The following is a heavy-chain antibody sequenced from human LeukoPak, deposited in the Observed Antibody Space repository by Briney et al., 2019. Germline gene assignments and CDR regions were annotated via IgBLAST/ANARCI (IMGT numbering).Heavy chain of an antibody. CDR3: ARVKYSSSWYWFGP. J-gene: IGHJ5*02. Sequence: SETLSLTCTVSGGSISSYYWSWIRQPPGKGLEWIGYIYYSGSTNYNPSLKSRVTISVDTSKNQFSLKLSSVTAADTAVYYCARVKYSSSWYWFGPWGQGTLVTVSS. D-gene: IGHD6-13*01. V-gene: IGHV4-59*01. CDR2: IYYSGST. CDR1: GGSISSYY.